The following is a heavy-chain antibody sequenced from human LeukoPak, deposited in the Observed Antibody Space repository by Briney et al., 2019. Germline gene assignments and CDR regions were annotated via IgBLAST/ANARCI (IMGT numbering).Heavy chain of an antibody. V-gene: IGHV4-4*02. CDR1: GGSISSSNW. CDR2: IYHSGST. J-gene: IGHJ4*02. CDR3: ARDRYYYDSSARYFDY. Sequence: PSGTLSLTCAVSGGSISSSNWWSWVRQPPGKGLEWIGEIYHSGSTNYSPSLKSRVTMSVDTSKNQFPLKLSSVTAADTAVYYCARDRYYYDSSARYFDYWGQGTLVTVSS. D-gene: IGHD3-22*01.